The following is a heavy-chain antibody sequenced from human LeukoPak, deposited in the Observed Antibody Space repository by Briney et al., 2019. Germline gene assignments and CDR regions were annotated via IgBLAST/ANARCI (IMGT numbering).Heavy chain of an antibody. V-gene: IGHV3-23*01. CDR1: GFTFSSYD. Sequence: GGPLRLSCAASGFTFSSYDMTWVRLGPEKGLEWVSLISGSGENTYYADSVKGRFTISRDNSKDTLLLQLNGLTTDDSAIYFCARGRWLGMAYYFDYWGQGTRVTVSS. CDR3: ARGRWLGMAYYFDY. D-gene: IGHD6-19*01. CDR2: ISGSGENT. J-gene: IGHJ4*02.